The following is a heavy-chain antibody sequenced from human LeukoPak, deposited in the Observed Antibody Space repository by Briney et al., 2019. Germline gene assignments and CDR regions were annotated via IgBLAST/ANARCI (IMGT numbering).Heavy chain of an antibody. CDR1: GFTFSSYT. V-gene: IGHV3-23*01. D-gene: IGHD7-27*01. CDR3: AKDGGLWVSAHWGDS. CDR2: ITTSDGNT. Sequence: GSLRLSCAASGFTFSSYTMSWVRQAPGKGLEWVSTITTSDGNTYYADSVKGRFTVSRDNSKNTLYLQMNSLRAEDTAVYYCAKDGGLWVSAHWGDSWGRGTLVAVSS. J-gene: IGHJ4*02.